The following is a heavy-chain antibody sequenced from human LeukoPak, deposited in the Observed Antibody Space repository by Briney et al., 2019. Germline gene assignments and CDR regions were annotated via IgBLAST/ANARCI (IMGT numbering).Heavy chain of an antibody. CDR3: ASTNDSSGHDAFDI. CDR2: IITIFGTA. J-gene: IGHJ3*02. D-gene: IGHD3-22*01. CDR1: GGTFSSYA. V-gene: IGHV1-69*05. Sequence: ASVKVSCKASGGTFSSYAISWVRQAPGQGLEWMGGIITIFGTANYAQKFQGRVTITTDESTSQASMELSSLRSEDTDVYYCASTNDSSGHDAFDIWGQGTMVTVPS.